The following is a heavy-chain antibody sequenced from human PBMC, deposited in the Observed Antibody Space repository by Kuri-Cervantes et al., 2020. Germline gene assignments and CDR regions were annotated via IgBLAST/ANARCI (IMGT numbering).Heavy chain of an antibody. V-gene: IGHV4-4*07. CDR2: IYTTGTT. Sequence: SETLSLTCTVSGGPIGTFYWSWIRQPAGKGLEWIGRIYTTGTTNYNPSLKSRVTISVDTSKSQFSLKLSSVTAADTAVYYCARAYSYPPTWYYFDYWGQGTLVTVSS. CDR1: GGPIGTFY. J-gene: IGHJ4*02. D-gene: IGHD5-18*01. CDR3: ARAYSYPPTWYYFDY.